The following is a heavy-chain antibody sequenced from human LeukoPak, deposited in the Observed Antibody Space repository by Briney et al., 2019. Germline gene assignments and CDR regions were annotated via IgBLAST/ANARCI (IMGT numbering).Heavy chain of an antibody. CDR3: ARAYSSDWFKFDS. V-gene: IGHV4-30-2*01. CDR1: GGSISSGGYS. CDR2: IYHSGST. J-gene: IGHJ4*02. D-gene: IGHD6-19*01. Sequence: PSQTLSLTCAVSGGSISSGGYSWGWIRQPPGKGLEWIGYIYHSGSTYYNPSLKSRVTISVDRSKNQFSLKLSSVTAADTAVYYCARAYSSDWFKFDSWGQGTLVTVSS.